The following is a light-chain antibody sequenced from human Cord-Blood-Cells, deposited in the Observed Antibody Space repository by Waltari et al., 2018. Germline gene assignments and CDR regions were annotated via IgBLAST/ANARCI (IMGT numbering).Light chain of an antibody. Sequence: QPALTHPAFVSGSPGQSLTIPCTATSSNFGGYHYFYWYQQHPGKAPKLMIYEVSNRPSGVSNRFSGSKSGNTASLTISGLQAEDEADYYCSSYTSSSTLVFGGGTKLTVL. J-gene: IGLJ2*01. V-gene: IGLV2-14*01. CDR2: EVS. CDR1: SSNFGGYHY. CDR3: SSYTSSSTLV.